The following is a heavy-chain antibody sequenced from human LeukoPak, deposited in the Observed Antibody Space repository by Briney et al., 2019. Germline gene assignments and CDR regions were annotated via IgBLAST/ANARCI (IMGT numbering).Heavy chain of an antibody. CDR2: ISSNGGST. CDR1: GFTFSSYA. CDR3: VKEAYGDYGGYYFDY. Sequence: PGGSLRLSCSASGFTFSSYAMHWVRQAPGKGLEYVSAISSNGGSTYYTDSVKGRFTISRDNSKNTLYLQMSSLRAEDTAVYYCVKEAYGDYGGYYFDYWGQGTLVTVSS. J-gene: IGHJ4*02. V-gene: IGHV3-64D*09. D-gene: IGHD4-17*01.